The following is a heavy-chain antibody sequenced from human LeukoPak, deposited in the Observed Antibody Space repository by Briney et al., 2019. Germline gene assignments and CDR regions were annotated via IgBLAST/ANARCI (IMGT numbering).Heavy chain of an antibody. V-gene: IGHV5-51*01. CDR3: ARVTVPLGYDGMDV. CDR1: GYNFYKFW. CDR2: IFAGDSET. D-gene: IGHD2-21*02. J-gene: IGHJ6*02. Sequence: GESLQISCQGSGYNFYKFWIAWVRQRPGQDLEWMGIIFAGDSETRYSPAFEGQVSMSVDESSSTAHLEWNSLKASDSAMYYCARVTVPLGYDGMDVWGRGTKVIVSS.